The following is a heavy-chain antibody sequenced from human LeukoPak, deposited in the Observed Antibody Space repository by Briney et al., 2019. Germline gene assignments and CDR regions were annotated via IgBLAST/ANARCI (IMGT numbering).Heavy chain of an antibody. J-gene: IGHJ4*02. CDR1: GFTFSSYS. CDR3: AKLLMAMVRGVDIDC. V-gene: IGHV3-21*04. D-gene: IGHD3-10*01. CDR2: ISSSSSYI. Sequence: KAGGSLRLSCAASGFTFSSYSMNWVRQAPGKGLEWVSSISSSSSYIYYADSVKGRFTISRDNAKNSLYLQMNSLRAEDTAVYYCAKLLMAMVRGVDIDCWGQGTLVTVSS.